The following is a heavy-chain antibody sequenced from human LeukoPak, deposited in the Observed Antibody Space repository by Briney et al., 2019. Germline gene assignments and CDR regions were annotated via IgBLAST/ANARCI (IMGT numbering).Heavy chain of an antibody. CDR1: GFTVSSKY. V-gene: IGHV3-53*01. CDR2: IYSGGTT. Sequence: GGSLRLSCVASGFTVSSKYMSWVRQAPGKGLEWVSVIYSGGTTYYADSVKGRFTISRDNAKNSLYLQMNSLRAEDTAVYYCAELGITMIGGVWGKGTTVTISS. CDR3: AELGITMIGGV. D-gene: IGHD3-10*02. J-gene: IGHJ6*04.